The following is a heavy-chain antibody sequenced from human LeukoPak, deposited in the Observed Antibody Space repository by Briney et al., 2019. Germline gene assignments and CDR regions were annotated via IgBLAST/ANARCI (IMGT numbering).Heavy chain of an antibody. CDR2: ISSSSSYI. CDR3: ARDLVVVPAAIGYYYYGMDV. Sequence: GGSLRLSCAASGFTFSSYSMNWVRQAPGKGLEWVSSISSSSSYIYYADSVKGRFTISRDNAKNSLYLQMNSLRAEDTAVYYCARDLVVVPAAIGYYYYGMDVWGQGTTVTVSS. V-gene: IGHV3-21*01. J-gene: IGHJ6*02. CDR1: GFTFSSYS. D-gene: IGHD2-2*02.